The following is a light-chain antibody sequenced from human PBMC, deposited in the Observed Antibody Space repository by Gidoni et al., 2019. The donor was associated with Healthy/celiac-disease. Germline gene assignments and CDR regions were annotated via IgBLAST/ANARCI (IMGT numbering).Light chain of an antibody. CDR3: QSYDSSLRGV. CDR1: SSNIGAGYD. J-gene: IGLJ2*01. V-gene: IGLV1-40*01. Sequence: QSVLTQPPSVSGAPGRRVTISCTGGSSNIGAGYDVHWYQQLPGTAPKLPIYGNSNRPSGVPDRFSGSKSGTSASLAITGLQAEDEADYYCQSYDSSLRGVFGGGTKLTVL. CDR2: GNS.